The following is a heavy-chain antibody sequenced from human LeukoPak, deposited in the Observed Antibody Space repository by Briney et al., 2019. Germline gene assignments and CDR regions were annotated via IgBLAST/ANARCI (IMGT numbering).Heavy chain of an antibody. D-gene: IGHD1-26*01. CDR2: MNPNSGNT. J-gene: IGHJ4*02. CDR1: GYTFTSYD. Sequence: ASVKVSCKASGYTFTSYDINWVRQATGQGLEWMGWMNPNSGNTGYAQKFQGRVAMTRNTSISTAYMELSSLRSEDTAVYYCARSYWDRDYFDYWGQGTLVTVSS. V-gene: IGHV1-8*01. CDR3: ARSYWDRDYFDY.